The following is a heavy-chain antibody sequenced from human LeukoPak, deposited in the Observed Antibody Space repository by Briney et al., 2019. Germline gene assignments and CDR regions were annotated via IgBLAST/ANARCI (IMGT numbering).Heavy chain of an antibody. CDR1: GFTFSIQA. Sequence: GGSLRLSCAASGFTFSIQALSWVRQAPGKGLEWVSAISGSGGSTFYADSVKGRFTISRGNARNSLYLQMNSLRAEDTAVYYCARETELGYWGQGTLVTVSS. CDR3: ARETELGY. J-gene: IGHJ4*02. CDR2: ISGSGGST. D-gene: IGHD6-6*01. V-gene: IGHV3-23*01.